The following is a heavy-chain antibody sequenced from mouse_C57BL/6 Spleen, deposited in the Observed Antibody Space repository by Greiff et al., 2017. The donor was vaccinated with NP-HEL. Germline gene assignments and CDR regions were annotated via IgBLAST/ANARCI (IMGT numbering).Heavy chain of an antibody. V-gene: IGHV1-80*01. CDR1: GYAFSSYW. CDR3: ARGITTVVARYFDY. D-gene: IGHD1-1*01. CDR2: IYPGDGDT. Sequence: QVQLQQSGAELVKPGASVKISCKASGYAFSSYWMNWVKQRPGKGLEWIGKIYPGDGDTNYNGKFKGKATLTADKSSSTAYMQLSSLTSEDSAVYFCARGITTVVARYFDYWGQGTTLTVSS. J-gene: IGHJ2*01.